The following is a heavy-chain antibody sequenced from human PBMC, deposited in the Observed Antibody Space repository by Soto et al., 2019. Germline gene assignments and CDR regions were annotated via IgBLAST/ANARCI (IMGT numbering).Heavy chain of an antibody. J-gene: IGHJ5*02. Sequence: SENLALRSGVYGGSFSGYQWNWIRQSPGQGLEWIGEINHSGTTKYNPSLESRINLSVDTSKKQFSLNMFSVTAADTAIYYCERGWRFDPWGQGTKVTVSS. D-gene: IGHD1-1*01. CDR3: ERGWRFDP. V-gene: IGHV4-34*01. CDR1: GGSFSGYQ. CDR2: INHSGTT.